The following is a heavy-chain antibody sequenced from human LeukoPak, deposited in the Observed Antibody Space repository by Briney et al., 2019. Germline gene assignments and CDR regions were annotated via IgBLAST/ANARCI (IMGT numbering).Heavy chain of an antibody. J-gene: IGHJ4*02. CDR2: IYPGDSDT. D-gene: IGHD6-19*01. V-gene: IGHV5-51*01. CDR3: ARHTSPYSSGWYGRAKDY. Sequence: GESLKISCKGSGYSFTSYWTGWVRQMPGKGLEWMGIIYPGDSDTRYSPSFQGQVTISADKSISTAYLQWSSLKASDTAMYYCARHTSPYSSGWYGRAKDYWGQGTLVTVSS. CDR1: GYSFTSYW.